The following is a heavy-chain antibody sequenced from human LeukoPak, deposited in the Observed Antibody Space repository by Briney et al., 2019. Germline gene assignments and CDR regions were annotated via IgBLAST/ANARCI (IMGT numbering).Heavy chain of an antibody. V-gene: IGHV3-7*01. CDR3: AREWQGGIAAAGTRIEGDY. D-gene: IGHD6-13*01. CDR1: GFSVSGYW. Sequence: GGSLRLSCAVSGFSVSGYWMTWVRRAPGKGLEWVAHIKQDGSEKNYVDSVKGRFTISRDNAENSLFLQMNSLRVEDTAVYYCAREWQGGIAAAGTRIEGDYWGQGTLVAVSS. CDR2: IKQDGSEK. J-gene: IGHJ4*02.